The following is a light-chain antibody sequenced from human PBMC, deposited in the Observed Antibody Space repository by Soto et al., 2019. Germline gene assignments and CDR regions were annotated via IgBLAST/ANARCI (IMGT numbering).Light chain of an antibody. CDR3: QQYYSYPRT. V-gene: IGKV1-5*03. CDR1: QTIDSW. Sequence: IKMNQSPSTLSASEGDRVTITCRASQTIDSWLAWYQQRPGKPPNLLIYKASTLASGVPSRFSGSGSGTEFTLTINSLQPDDFATYYCQQYYSYPRTFGQGTKVDIK. CDR2: KAS. J-gene: IGKJ1*01.